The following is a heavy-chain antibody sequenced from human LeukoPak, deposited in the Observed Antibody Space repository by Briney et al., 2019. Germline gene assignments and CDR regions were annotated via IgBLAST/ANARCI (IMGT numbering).Heavy chain of an antibody. CDR1: GFTFSNCW. J-gene: IGHJ5*02. CDR3: ARDTAAGTFDWFDP. CDR2: INSDGSST. Sequence: GGSLRLSCAASGFTFSNCWMHWVRQAPGKGLVWVARINSDGSSTNYADSVKGRFAISRDNAKNTLYLQMNSLRAEDTAVYYCARDTAAGTFDWFDPWGQGTPVTVSS. V-gene: IGHV3-74*01. D-gene: IGHD6-13*01.